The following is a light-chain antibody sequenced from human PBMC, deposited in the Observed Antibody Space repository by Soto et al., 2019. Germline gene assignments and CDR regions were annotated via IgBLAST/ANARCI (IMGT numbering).Light chain of an antibody. J-gene: IGLJ2*01. CDR1: SSDVGKYNL. CDR3: QSYDNDLSVV. V-gene: IGLV2-14*02. Sequence: QSALTQPASVSGSPGQSITISCTGTSSDVGKYNLVSWYQQHPGKAPKVMILQGYKRPSGVPVRFSGSRSGTSASLAITGLQAEDEADYYCQSYDNDLSVVFGGGTKLTVL. CDR2: QGY.